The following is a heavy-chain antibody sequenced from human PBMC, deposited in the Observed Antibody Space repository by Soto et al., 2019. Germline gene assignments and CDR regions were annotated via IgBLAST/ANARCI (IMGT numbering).Heavy chain of an antibody. CDR3: ARGGQDFWSGPFDY. J-gene: IGHJ4*02. Sequence: SETLSLTCTVSGGSISNYYCNWIRQPAGKGLEWIGRIDTSGSTNYNPSLKSRVTMSVDTSKQEFSLKLSSVTAADTALYYCARGGQDFWSGPFDYWGRGALVTVS. CDR2: IDTSGST. D-gene: IGHD3-3*01. V-gene: IGHV4-4*07. CDR1: GGSISNYY.